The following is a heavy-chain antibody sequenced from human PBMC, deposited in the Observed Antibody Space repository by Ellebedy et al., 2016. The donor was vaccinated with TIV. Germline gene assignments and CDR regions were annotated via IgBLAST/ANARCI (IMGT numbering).Heavy chain of an antibody. CDR3: ARRSTDFAFDS. V-gene: IGHV3-23*01. D-gene: IGHD3/OR15-3a*01. Sequence: GESLKISCAASGFTFSTYPMNWVRQAPGKGLEWVSIISANGGTTYYADSVKGRFTISRDNSKNTLFLQMSSLRAEGTAVYFCARRSTDFAFDSWGQGTLVTVSS. CDR2: ISANGGTT. CDR1: GFTFSTYP. J-gene: IGHJ4*02.